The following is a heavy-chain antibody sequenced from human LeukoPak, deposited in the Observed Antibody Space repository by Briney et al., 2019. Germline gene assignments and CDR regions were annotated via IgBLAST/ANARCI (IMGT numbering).Heavy chain of an antibody. CDR2: IYYSRST. CDR1: GGSISSGGYY. CDR3: ARNGYYDSSGYLDY. D-gene: IGHD3-22*01. Sequence: SETLSLTCTVSGGSISSGGYYWSWIRQHPGKGLEWIGYIYYSRSTYYNPSLKSRVTISVDTSKNQFSLKLSSVTAADTAVYYCARNGYYDSSGYLDYWGQGTLVTVSS. J-gene: IGHJ4*02. V-gene: IGHV4-31*03.